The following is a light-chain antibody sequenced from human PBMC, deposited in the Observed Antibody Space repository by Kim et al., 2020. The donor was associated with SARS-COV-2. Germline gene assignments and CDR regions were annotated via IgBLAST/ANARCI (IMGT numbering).Light chain of an antibody. CDR1: QSVRGY. CDR3: QQRSEWPIT. J-gene: IGKJ5*01. CDR2: DAS. V-gene: IGKV3-11*01. Sequence: LSPGERATLSCRASQSVRGYLAWYQQKPGQAPRLLIYDASKRATGIPCRFSGSGSGTDFALTISSLNPEDFALYYCQQRSEWPITFGQGTRLEIK.